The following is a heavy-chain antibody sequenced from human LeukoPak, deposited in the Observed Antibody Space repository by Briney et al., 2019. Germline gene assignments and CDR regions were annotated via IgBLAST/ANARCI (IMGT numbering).Heavy chain of an antibody. J-gene: IGHJ4*02. V-gene: IGHV1-69*01. D-gene: IGHD2-15*01. CDR2: IIPIFGTA. Sequence: ASVKVSCKASGGTSSSYAISWVRQAPGQGLEWMGGIIPIFGTANYAQKFQGRVTITADESTSTAYMELSSLRSEDTAVYYCARDSKRSLGYCSGGSCYYGGYWGQGTLVTVSS. CDR3: ARDSKRSLGYCSGGSCYYGGY. CDR1: GGTSSSYA.